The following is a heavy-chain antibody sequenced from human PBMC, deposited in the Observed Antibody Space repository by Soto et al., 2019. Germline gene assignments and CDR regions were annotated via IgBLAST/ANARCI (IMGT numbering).Heavy chain of an antibody. CDR3: ARDGPVLMVYAIDYYFDY. V-gene: IGHV3-33*01. CDR1: GFTFSSYG. Sequence: GGSLRLSCAASGFTFSSYGMHWVRQAPGKGLEWVAVIWYDGSNKYYADSVKGRFTISRDNSKNTLYLQMNSLRAEDTAVYYCARDGPVLMVYAIDYYFDYWGQGTLVTVSS. D-gene: IGHD2-8*01. J-gene: IGHJ4*02. CDR2: IWYDGSNK.